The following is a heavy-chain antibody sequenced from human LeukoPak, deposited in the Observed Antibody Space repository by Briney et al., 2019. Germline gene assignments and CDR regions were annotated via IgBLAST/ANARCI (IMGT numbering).Heavy chain of an antibody. CDR3: ARRQEEGYSYGLSFDY. CDR1: GYSFTSYW. CDR2: IYPGDSDT. J-gene: IGHJ4*02. Sequence: GESLKISCKGSGYSFTSYWIGWVRQTPGEGLEWMGIIYPGDSDTRYSTSFQGQVTISADKSISTAYLQWSSLKASDTAMYYCARRQEEGYSYGLSFDYWGQGTLVTVSS. V-gene: IGHV5-51*01. D-gene: IGHD5-18*01.